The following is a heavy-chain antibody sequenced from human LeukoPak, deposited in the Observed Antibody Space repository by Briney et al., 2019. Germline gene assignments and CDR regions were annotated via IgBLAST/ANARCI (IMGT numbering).Heavy chain of an antibody. Sequence: RTGGSLRLSCAASGFTFDDYGMSWVRQAPGKGLEWVSGINWNGGSTGYADSVKGRFTISRDNSKNTLHLQMNSLRAEDSAVYYCARDRDYGGRLGYWGQGTLVTVSS. V-gene: IGHV3-20*04. CDR3: ARDRDYGGRLGY. CDR1: GFTFDDYG. J-gene: IGHJ4*02. CDR2: INWNGGST. D-gene: IGHD4-23*01.